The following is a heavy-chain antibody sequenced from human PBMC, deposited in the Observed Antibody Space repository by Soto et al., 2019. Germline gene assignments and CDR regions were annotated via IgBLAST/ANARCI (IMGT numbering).Heavy chain of an antibody. Sequence: EVQLVESGGGLVQPGRSLRLSCAASGFTFDDYAMHWVRQAPGKGLEWVSGISWNSGSIGYADSVKGRFTISRDNAKNSLYLQMNSLRAEDTALYYCASGYCSSTSCYISGDAFDIWGQGTMVTVSS. CDR2: ISWNSGSI. CDR3: ASGYCSSTSCYISGDAFDI. V-gene: IGHV3-9*01. J-gene: IGHJ3*02. D-gene: IGHD2-2*03. CDR1: GFTFDDYA.